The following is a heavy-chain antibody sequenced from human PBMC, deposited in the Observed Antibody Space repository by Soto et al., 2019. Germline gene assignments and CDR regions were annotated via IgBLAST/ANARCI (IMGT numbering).Heavy chain of an antibody. CDR2: IYYSGST. D-gene: IGHD3-16*01. V-gene: IGHV4-31*03. J-gene: IGHJ6*02. Sequence: PSETLSLTCTVSGGSISSGGYYWSWIRQHPRTGLEWIGYIYYSGSTYYNASLKSRVTISVDTSKNQFSLKLSSVTGGDTAVDYRARIGGGRDTENFYYYYGMDIWGQGTTVTVSS. CDR1: GGSISSGGYY. CDR3: ARIGGGRDTENFYYYYGMDI.